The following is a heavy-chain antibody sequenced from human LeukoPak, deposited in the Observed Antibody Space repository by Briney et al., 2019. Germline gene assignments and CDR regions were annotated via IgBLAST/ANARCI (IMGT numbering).Heavy chain of an antibody. V-gene: IGHV3-48*04. CDR2: ISFSSSAR. CDR1: GFTFSSYS. D-gene: IGHD5-12*01. CDR3: AREGTITAYNFDY. Sequence: PGGSLRLSCAVSGFTFSSYSMNWVRQAPGKGLEWVSYISFSSSARYYADSVMGRFTISRDNAENSLFLQMNSLRAGDTAVYYCAREGTITAYNFDYWGQGTPVTVSS. J-gene: IGHJ4*02.